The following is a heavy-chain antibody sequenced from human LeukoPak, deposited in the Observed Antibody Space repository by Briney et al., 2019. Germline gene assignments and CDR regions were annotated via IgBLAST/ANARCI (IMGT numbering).Heavy chain of an antibody. J-gene: IGHJ4*02. Sequence: SQTLSLTCAISGDSVSINSAAWNWIRQSPSKGLEWLGRTYYRSKWYNDYAVSVKSRIPINPDTSKHQFSLQLNSVTPEDTAVYYCARGLMHYHDSSGPFDYWGQGTLVTVSS. CDR1: GDSVSINSAA. CDR2: TYYRSKWYN. V-gene: IGHV6-1*01. CDR3: ARGLMHYHDSSGPFDY. D-gene: IGHD3-22*01.